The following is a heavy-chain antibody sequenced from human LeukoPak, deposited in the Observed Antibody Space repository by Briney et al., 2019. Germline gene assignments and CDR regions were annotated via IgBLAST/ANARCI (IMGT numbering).Heavy chain of an antibody. V-gene: IGHV4-38-2*02. CDR2: IYHSGST. J-gene: IGHJ5*02. CDR1: GYSISSRYY. CDR3: ARVQRGYSGRTTPQNNWFDP. Sequence: SETLSLTCTVSGYSISSRYYWGWIRQPPGKGLEWIGSIYHSGSTYYNPSLKSRVTISVDTSKNQFSLKLSSVTAADTAVYYCARVQRGYSGRTTPQNNWFDPWGQGTLVTVSS. D-gene: IGHD5-12*01.